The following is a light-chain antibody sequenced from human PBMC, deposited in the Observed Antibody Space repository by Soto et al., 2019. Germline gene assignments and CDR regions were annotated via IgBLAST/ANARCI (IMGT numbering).Light chain of an antibody. CDR2: EVT. V-gene: IGLV2-14*01. J-gene: IGLJ3*02. CDR1: SSDVGDSKY. Sequence: QSALTQPASVSGSPGQSITMSCTGTSSDVGDSKYVSWYQHHPGKAPKLMIYEVTNWPSGVSNRFSGSKSGNMASLTISGLQAEDDTDYYCSSSTSSGTVVFGGGTKLPVL. CDR3: SSSTSSGTVV.